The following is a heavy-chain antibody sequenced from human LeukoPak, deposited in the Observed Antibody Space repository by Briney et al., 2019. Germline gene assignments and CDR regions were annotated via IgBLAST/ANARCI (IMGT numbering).Heavy chain of an antibody. CDR2: IRQDGSEK. V-gene: IGHV3-7*01. J-gene: IGHJ4*02. Sequence: PGGSLRLSCAASGFTFSSYWMSWVRQAPGKGVEWVAYIRQDGSEKYYMDSVKGRFTISRDNAQKSLYLQMNNLRAEDTAVYYCARNKDWGLDYWGQGTLVIVSS. CDR3: ARNKDWGLDY. D-gene: IGHD7-27*01. CDR1: GFTFSSYW.